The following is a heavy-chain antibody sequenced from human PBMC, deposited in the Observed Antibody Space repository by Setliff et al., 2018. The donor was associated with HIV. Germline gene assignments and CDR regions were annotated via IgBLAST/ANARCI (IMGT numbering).Heavy chain of an antibody. Sequence: SETLSLTCTVSGGSISSHYWSWIRQPPGKGLEWIGYIYYSGSTNYNPSLKSRVTISVDTSKNLFSLKVNSVTAADTAVYYCARHDITLVRGLVWGQGTTVTVSS. CDR2: IYYSGST. CDR1: GGSISSHY. J-gene: IGHJ6*02. D-gene: IGHD3-10*01. V-gene: IGHV4-59*08. CDR3: ARHDITLVRGLV.